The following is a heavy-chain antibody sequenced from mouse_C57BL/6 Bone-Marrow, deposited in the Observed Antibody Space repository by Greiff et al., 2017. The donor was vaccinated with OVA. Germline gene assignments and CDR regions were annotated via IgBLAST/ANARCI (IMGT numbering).Heavy chain of an antibody. V-gene: IGHV1-55*01. CDR2: IYPGSGST. D-gene: IGHD1-1*01. J-gene: IGHJ2*01. Sequence: QVQLQQPGAELVKPGASVKMSCKASGYTFTSYWITWVKQRPGQGLEWIGDIYPGSGSTNYNEKFKSKATLTVDTSSSTAYVQLSSLTSEDSAVYYCASQGYGSSPPYFDYWGQGTTLTVSS. CDR3: ASQGYGSSPPYFDY. CDR1: GYTFTSYW.